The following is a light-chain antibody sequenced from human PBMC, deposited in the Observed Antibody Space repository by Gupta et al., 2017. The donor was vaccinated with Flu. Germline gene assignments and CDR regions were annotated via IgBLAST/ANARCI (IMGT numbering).Light chain of an antibody. Sequence: DIVPTQFPGPLSLFPGESATISCRASQNIDNNYLARYRHKPGPAPRLLIFGVSNSATGIPDRCSGGGSGTDFTLTISRLEPEDVAVSYCHQHVGSPPLTFGGGTRVEIK. CDR2: GVS. CDR3: HQHVGSPPLT. V-gene: IGKV3-20*01. J-gene: IGKJ4*01. CDR1: QNIDNNY.